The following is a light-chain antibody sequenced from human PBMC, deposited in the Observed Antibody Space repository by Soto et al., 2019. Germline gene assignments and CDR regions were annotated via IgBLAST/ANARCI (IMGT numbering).Light chain of an antibody. J-gene: IGLJ1*01. CDR2: NVY. V-gene: IGLV2-14*03. CDR3: SAYTVSRTYV. Sequence: QSVMTEAASGSGSPGQSITISCTGTSSDVGAYNFVSWHQQHPGKAPKLMIYNVYDRPSGISYRFSGSKSGNTASLTISGLQGEDEADYYCSAYTVSRTYVFGTGTKVTVL. CDR1: SSDVGAYNF.